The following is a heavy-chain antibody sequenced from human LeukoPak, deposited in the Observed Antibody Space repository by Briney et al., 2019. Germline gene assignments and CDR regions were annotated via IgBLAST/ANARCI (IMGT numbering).Heavy chain of an antibody. CDR2: IYYSGST. J-gene: IGHJ4*02. V-gene: IGHV4-31*03. Sequence: SETLSLTCTVSGGSISSGGYYWSWIRQHPGKGLEWIGYIYYSGSTYYNPSLKSRVTISVDTSKNQFSLKLSSVTAADTAVYYCARGGQHGYREFDYWGQGTLVTVSS. CDR3: ARGGQHGYREFDY. CDR1: GGSISSGGYY. D-gene: IGHD5-24*01.